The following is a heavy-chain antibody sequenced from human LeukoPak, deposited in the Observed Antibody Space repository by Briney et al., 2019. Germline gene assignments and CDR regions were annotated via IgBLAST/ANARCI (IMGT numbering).Heavy chain of an antibody. J-gene: IGHJ4*02. Sequence: PGGSLRLSCAASGFTFSDYYMSWIRQAPGKGLEWVSYISSSIIYTKYADSVKGRFTISRDSAQNSLYLQMNSLRAEDTAVHYCARVRGSYSVDYWGQGSLVTVSS. CDR1: GFTFSDYY. CDR2: ISSSIIYT. CDR3: ARVRGSYSVDY. V-gene: IGHV3-11*03. D-gene: IGHD1-26*01.